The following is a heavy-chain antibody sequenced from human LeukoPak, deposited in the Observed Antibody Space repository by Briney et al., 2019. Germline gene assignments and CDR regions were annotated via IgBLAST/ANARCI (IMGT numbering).Heavy chain of an antibody. J-gene: IGHJ4*02. D-gene: IGHD3-22*01. CDR2: IYTSGST. CDR3: ARTGAKYYYDSSGYHPDYFDY. V-gene: IGHV4-4*08. Sequence: SETQSLTCTVSGGSISSYYWSWIRQPPGKGLEWIGYIYTSGSTNYNPSLKSRVTISVDTSKNQFSLKLSSVTAADTAVYYCARTGAKYYYDSSGYHPDYFDYWGQGTLVTVSS. CDR1: GGSISSYY.